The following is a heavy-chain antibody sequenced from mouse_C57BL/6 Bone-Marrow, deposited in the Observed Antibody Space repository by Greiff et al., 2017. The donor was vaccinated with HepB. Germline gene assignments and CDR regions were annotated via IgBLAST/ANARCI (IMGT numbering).Heavy chain of an antibody. V-gene: IGHV1-18*01. Sequence: VQLQQSGPELVKPGASVKIPCKASGYTFTDYNMDWVKQSHGKSLEWIGDINPNNGGTIYNQKFKGKATLTVDKSSSTAYMELRSLTSEDTAVYYCARVDYYGSSYSYWYFDVWGTGTTVTVSS. CDR1: GYTFTDYN. J-gene: IGHJ1*03. CDR2: INPNNGGT. CDR3: ARVDYYGSSYSYWYFDV. D-gene: IGHD1-1*01.